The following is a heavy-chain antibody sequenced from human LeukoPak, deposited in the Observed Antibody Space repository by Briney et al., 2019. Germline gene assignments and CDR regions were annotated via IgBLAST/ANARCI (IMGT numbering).Heavy chain of an antibody. J-gene: IGHJ4*02. CDR1: GFTFSSYS. D-gene: IGHD1-26*01. V-gene: IGHV3-21*01. CDR2: ISSSSSYI. CDR3: ARDRGGSYSAIDY. Sequence: GGSLRLSCAASGFTFSSYSMNWVRQAPGKGLEWVSSISSSSSYIYYADSVKGRFTISRDNAKNSLYLQMNSLRAEDTAVYHCARDRGGSYSAIDYWGQGTLVTVSS.